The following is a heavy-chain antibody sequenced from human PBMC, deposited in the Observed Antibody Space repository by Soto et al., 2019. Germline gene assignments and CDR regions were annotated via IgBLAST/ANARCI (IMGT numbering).Heavy chain of an antibody. V-gene: IGHV1-3*01. CDR3: ARATWIRGYGDY. Sequence: XVNLSRKTSGYTITSDAIHWVRKAPGQRLEWMGWINAGNGNTKYSQKFQGRVTITRDTSASTAYMELSRMRSEDTAVYYCARATWIRGYGDYWGQGTLVIVSS. CDR2: INAGNGNT. J-gene: IGHJ4*02. D-gene: IGHD5-12*01. CDR1: GYTITSDA.